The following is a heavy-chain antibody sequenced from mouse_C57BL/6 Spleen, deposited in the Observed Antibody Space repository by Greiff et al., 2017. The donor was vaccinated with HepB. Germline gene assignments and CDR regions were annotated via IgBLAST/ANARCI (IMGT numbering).Heavy chain of an antibody. Sequence: DVKLQESGAELVKPGASVKLSCTASGFNIKDYYMHWVKQRTEQGLEWIGRIDPEDGETKYAPKFQGQATITADTSSNTAYLQLSSLTSEDTAVYYCASSSSYWYFDVWGTGTTVTVSS. J-gene: IGHJ1*03. CDR2: IDPEDGET. D-gene: IGHD1-1*01. CDR3: ASSSSYWYFDV. CDR1: GFNIKDYY. V-gene: IGHV14-2*01.